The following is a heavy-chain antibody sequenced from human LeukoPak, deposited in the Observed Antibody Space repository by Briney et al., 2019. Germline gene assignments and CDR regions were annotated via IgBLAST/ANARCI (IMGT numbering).Heavy chain of an antibody. CDR3: ARVGGVRILGDPHYYYYMDV. J-gene: IGHJ6*03. V-gene: IGHV3-21*01. CDR2: ISSSSSYI. D-gene: IGHD2-8*02. Sequence: GGSLRLSCAASGFTFSSYSMNWVRQAPGKGLEGVSSISSSSSYIYYADSVKGRFTISRDNAKNSLYLQMNSLRAEDTAVYYCARVGGVRILGDPHYYYYMDVWGKGTTVTVSS. CDR1: GFTFSSYS.